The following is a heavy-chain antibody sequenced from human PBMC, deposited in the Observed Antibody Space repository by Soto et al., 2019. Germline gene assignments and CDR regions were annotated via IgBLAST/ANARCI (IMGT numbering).Heavy chain of an antibody. V-gene: IGHV4-39*07. CDR3: ARGSGIAVSPRWNWFDP. CDR2: IYYSGST. J-gene: IGHJ5*02. Sequence: SETLSLTCTVSGGSISSSSFHWGWIRQPPGKGLEWIGSIYYSGSTYYSPSLKSRVTISVDTSKNQFSLQLNSVTPEDTAVYYCARGSGIAVSPRWNWFDPWGQGTLVTVSS. CDR1: GGSISSSSFH. D-gene: IGHD6-19*01.